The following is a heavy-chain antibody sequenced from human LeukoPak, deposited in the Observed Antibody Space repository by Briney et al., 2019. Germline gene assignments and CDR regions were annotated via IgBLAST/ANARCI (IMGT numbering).Heavy chain of an antibody. CDR1: GFTFRSYG. CDR3: ARGAGVRPLDY. J-gene: IGHJ4*02. V-gene: IGHV3-33*01. D-gene: IGHD1-14*01. CDR2: IWYDGSNK. Sequence: GGSLRLSCAASGFTFRSYGIHWVRQAPGKGLEWVAVIWYDGSNKYYADSVKGRFTISRDNSKNTLYLQMNSLRAEDTAVYYCARGAGVRPLDYWGQGTLVTVSS.